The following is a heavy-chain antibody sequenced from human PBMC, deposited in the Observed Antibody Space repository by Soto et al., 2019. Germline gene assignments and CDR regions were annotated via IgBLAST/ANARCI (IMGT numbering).Heavy chain of an antibody. D-gene: IGHD2-2*02. CDR1: GFTFSSYA. J-gene: IGHJ4*02. CDR3: ARDRLDVVVPAAILAY. CDR2: ISYDGSNK. V-gene: IGHV3-30-3*01. Sequence: VQLLESGGGLVQPGGSLRLSCTASGFTFSSYAMSWVRQAPGKGLEWVAVISYDGSNKYYADSVKGRFTISRDNSKNTLYLQMNSLRAEDTAVFYCARDRLDVVVPAAILAYWGQGTLVTVSS.